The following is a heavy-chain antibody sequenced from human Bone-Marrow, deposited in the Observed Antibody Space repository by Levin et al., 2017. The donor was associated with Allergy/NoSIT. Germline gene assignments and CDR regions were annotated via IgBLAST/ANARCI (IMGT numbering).Heavy chain of an antibody. J-gene: IGHJ3*02. V-gene: IGHV7-4-1*02. Sequence: EASVKVSCKASGYTFTSYAMNWVRQAPGQGLEWMGWINTNTGNPTYAQGFTGRFVFSLDTSVSTAYLQISSLKAEDTAVYYCARVDIVVVVAAQYDAFDIWGQGTMVTVSS. CDR1: GYTFTSYA. CDR3: ARVDIVVVVAAQYDAFDI. CDR2: INTNTGNP. D-gene: IGHD2-15*01.